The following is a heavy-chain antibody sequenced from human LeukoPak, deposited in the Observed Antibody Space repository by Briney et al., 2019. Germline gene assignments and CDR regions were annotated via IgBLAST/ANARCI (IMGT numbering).Heavy chain of an antibody. V-gene: IGHV3-23*01. D-gene: IGHD3-9*01. CDR3: PKTKGSNILTGYYEGAFDI. CDR2: ISGSAGST. CDR1: GFTFSSYA. Sequence: PGGSLRLSCAASGFTFSSYAMSWVRQAPGKGLEWVSAISGSAGSTYYADSVKGRFTISRDNSKNTLYLQMNSLRVEDTAVYCSPKTKGSNILTGYYEGAFDIWGQGTMVTVSS. J-gene: IGHJ3*02.